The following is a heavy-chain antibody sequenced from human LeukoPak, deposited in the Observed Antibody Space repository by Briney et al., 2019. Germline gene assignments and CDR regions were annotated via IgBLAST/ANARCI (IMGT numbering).Heavy chain of an antibody. V-gene: IGHV3-23*01. CDR1: GFTFSTYA. D-gene: IGHD3-22*01. CDR2: ISGSGVNT. Sequence: GGSLRLSCAASGFTFSTYAMSWVRQAPGKGLEWVSGISGSGVNTYYADSVKGRFTISRDNPKNTLYLQMNSLRAEDTAVYYCARDPKESTYYYDSSGPYHFDYWGQGTLVTVSS. J-gene: IGHJ4*02. CDR3: ARDPKESTYYYDSSGPYHFDY.